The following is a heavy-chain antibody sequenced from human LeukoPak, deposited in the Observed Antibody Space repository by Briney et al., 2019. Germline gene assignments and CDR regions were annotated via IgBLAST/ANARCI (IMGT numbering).Heavy chain of an antibody. J-gene: IGHJ4*02. CDR3: ARVIIAACDY. Sequence: ASVKVSCKASGGTFSSYAISWVRQAPGQGLEWMGWISAYNGNTNYAQKLQGRVTMTTDTSTSTAYMELRSLRSDDTAVYYCARVIIAACDYWGQGTLVTVSS. CDR1: GGTFSSYA. CDR2: ISAYNGNT. D-gene: IGHD6-6*01. V-gene: IGHV1-18*01.